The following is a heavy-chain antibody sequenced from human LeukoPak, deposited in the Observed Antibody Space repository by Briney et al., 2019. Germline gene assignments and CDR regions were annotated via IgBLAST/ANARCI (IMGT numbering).Heavy chain of an antibody. V-gene: IGHV3-7*01. CDR3: ARAGAYSSSSPAGL. J-gene: IGHJ4*02. CDR1: GINANDYY. CDR2: ILQDGSEK. D-gene: IGHD6-6*01. Sequence: GASLRLSCEVSGINANDYYISWVRQTPGKGLEWVAIILQDGSEKHYVASVKGRFTISRDNAKNSVYLQMNGLRAEDTAVYYCARAGAYSSSSPAGLWGQGTLVTVSS.